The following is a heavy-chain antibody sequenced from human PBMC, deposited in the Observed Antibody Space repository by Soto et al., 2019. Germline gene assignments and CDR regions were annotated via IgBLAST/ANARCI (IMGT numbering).Heavy chain of an antibody. CDR1: GFTFSSDW. Sequence: GGSLRLSCAASGFTFSSDWMSWVRQAPGKGLEWVGRIKSKAGGGTRDYAATAKGRFTITRQYSNNTLYLQMNSLKTEDTAVYYCTAEQISRVRGVIWNYYGMDVWGQGTTVTVSS. CDR2: IKSKAGGGTR. CDR3: TAEQISRVRGVIWNYYGMDV. D-gene: IGHD3-10*01. V-gene: IGHV3-15*01. J-gene: IGHJ6*02.